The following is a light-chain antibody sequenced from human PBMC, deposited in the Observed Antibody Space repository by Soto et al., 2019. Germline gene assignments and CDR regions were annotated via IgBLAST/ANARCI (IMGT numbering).Light chain of an antibody. V-gene: IGLV2-14*01. J-gene: IGLJ2*01. CDR2: DVS. Sequence: SVLTKPASVNGSPGQSITISCTGTSSDVGGYNYVSWYQQHPGKAPKLMIYDVSNRPSGVSNRFSGSKSGNTASLTISGLQAEDEADYYCSSYTSSSSVVFGGGTKVTVL. CDR1: SSDVGGYNY. CDR3: SSYTSSSSVV.